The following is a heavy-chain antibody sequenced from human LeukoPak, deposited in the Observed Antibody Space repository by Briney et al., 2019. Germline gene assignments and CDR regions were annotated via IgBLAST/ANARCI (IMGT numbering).Heavy chain of an antibody. D-gene: IGHD3-10*01. CDR3: ARYYGSGRGYYGLDV. CDR1: GFTFSSYA. J-gene: IGHJ6*02. CDR2: ISGSGGTT. Sequence: GGSLRLSCAASGFTFSSYAMSWVRQAPGKGLEWVSVISGSGGTTYYADSVKGRFTISRDNSKNTLYLQMNSLRAEDTAVYYCARYYGSGRGYYGLDVWGQGTTVTVFS. V-gene: IGHV3-23*01.